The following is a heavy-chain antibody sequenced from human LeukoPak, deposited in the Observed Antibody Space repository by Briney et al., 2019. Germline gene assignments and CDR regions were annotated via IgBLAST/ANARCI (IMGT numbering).Heavy chain of an antibody. D-gene: IGHD3-3*01. V-gene: IGHV3-21*01. J-gene: IGHJ4*02. Sequence: GGSLILSCAASGFTFSTYSMNWVRQAPGKGLEWVSSISSSSSYIYYADSVKGRFTISRDNAKNSLYLQMNSLRAEDTAVYYCAGKRSGQPGVFDYWGQGTLVTVSS. CDR2: ISSSSSYI. CDR3: AGKRSGQPGVFDY. CDR1: GFTFSTYS.